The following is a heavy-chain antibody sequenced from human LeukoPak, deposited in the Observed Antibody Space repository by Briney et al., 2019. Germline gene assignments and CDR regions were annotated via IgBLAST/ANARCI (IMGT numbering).Heavy chain of an antibody. V-gene: IGHV3-30*03. J-gene: IGHJ4*02. Sequence: SLRLSCAASGFTFSSFGMHWVRQAPGKGLEWVTVTSYDGNEKYYADSVKGRFIISRDNSKNTVYLQMNSLRAEDTAVYYCATGGTRAATGRMGFWGQGTLVTVSS. CDR1: GFTFSSFG. CDR3: ATGGTRAATGRMGF. CDR2: TSYDGNEK. D-gene: IGHD6-25*01.